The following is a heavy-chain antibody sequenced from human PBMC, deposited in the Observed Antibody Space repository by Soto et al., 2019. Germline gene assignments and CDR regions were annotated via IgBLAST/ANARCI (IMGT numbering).Heavy chain of an antibody. D-gene: IGHD2-8*01. V-gene: IGHV3-30*18. CDR1: GFSFSNYG. Sequence: GGSLRLSCAASGFSFSNYGMHWGRKAPGKGLEWVAVISYDGSSKYHADSVKGRFTISRDNSKNTLHLQMNSLRAEDTAVYYCSKDRRGGRAVLDSWGQGTPVTVSS. CDR2: ISYDGSSK. J-gene: IGHJ4*02. CDR3: SKDRRGGRAVLDS.